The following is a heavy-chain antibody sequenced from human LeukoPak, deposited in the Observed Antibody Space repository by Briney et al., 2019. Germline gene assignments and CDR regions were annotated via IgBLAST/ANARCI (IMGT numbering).Heavy chain of an antibody. CDR2: IIPIFGTA. J-gene: IGHJ4*02. Sequence: GASVKVSCKASGGTFSSYAISWVRQAPGQGLEWMGGIIPIFGTANYAQKFQGRVTITADESTSTAYMELSSLRSEDTAVYYCARGTYYYDSSGSLYFDYWGQGTLVTVSS. CDR1: GGTFSSYA. D-gene: IGHD3-22*01. CDR3: ARGTYYYDSSGSLYFDY. V-gene: IGHV1-69*13.